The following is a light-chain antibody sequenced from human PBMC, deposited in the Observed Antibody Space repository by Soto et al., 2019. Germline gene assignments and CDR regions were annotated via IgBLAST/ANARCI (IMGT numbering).Light chain of an antibody. CDR3: QQYNNWPPYT. CDR2: GAS. J-gene: IGKJ2*01. Sequence: EIVMTQSPATLSVSPGDRATLSCTASQSGNSDLAWYQQKPGQSPRLLIYGASTRATGVPARFSGSGSGTEFTLTITSLQSEDFAIYYCQQYNNWPPYTFGQGTKLEIK. V-gene: IGKV3-15*01. CDR1: QSGNSD.